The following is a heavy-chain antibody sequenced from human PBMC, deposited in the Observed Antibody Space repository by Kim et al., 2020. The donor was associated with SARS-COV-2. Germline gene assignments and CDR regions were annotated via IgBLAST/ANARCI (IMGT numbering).Heavy chain of an antibody. CDR2: ISSDGNYK. CDR1: GFTFSNFG. Sequence: PGGSLRLSCAASGFTFSNFGMHWVRQAPGKGLEWVAVISSDGNYKYYADSVKGRFTISRDNSKNTLFLQMNSLRVEDTAVYYCAKDHPYYYQSSGGEDAFALWGQGTMVTASS. D-gene: IGHD3-22*01. J-gene: IGHJ3*01. CDR3: AKDHPYYYQSSGGEDAFAL. V-gene: IGHV3-30*18.